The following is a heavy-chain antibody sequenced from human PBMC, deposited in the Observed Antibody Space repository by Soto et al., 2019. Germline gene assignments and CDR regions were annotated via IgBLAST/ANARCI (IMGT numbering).Heavy chain of an antibody. CDR2: IIPIFGTA. J-gene: IGHJ6*02. V-gene: IGHV1-69*01. Sequence: VKVSCKASGGTFSSYAISWVRQAPGQGLEWMGGIIPIFGTANYAQKFQGRVTITADESTSTAYMELSSLRSEDTAVYYCARKLGYCSSTSCYMDVWGQGTTVTVSS. CDR3: ARKLGYCSSTSCYMDV. CDR1: GGTFSSYA. D-gene: IGHD2-2*01.